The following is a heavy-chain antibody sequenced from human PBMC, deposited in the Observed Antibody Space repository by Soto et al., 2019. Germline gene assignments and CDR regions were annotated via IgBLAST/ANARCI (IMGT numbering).Heavy chain of an antibody. V-gene: IGHV3-11*06. J-gene: IGHJ3*02. CDR1: GFTFSDYY. Sequence: QVKLVDSGGDLVKPAGSLRLSCAASGFTFSDYYMSWIRQAPGKGLEWVSYISGSGSYTNYADSVKGRFTISRDNAKESLSLQMNSLRPEDTAVYYCARVLRVYDWLPQGAFDIWGQGTMVTVSS. D-gene: IGHD3-9*01. CDR3: ARVLRVYDWLPQGAFDI. CDR2: ISGSGSYT.